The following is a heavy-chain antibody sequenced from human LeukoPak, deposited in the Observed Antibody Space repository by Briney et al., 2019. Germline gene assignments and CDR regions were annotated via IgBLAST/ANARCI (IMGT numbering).Heavy chain of an antibody. V-gene: IGHV3-30*18. D-gene: IGHD3-10*01. Sequence: GGSLRLSCAASGFTFSSYGMHWVRQAPGKGLEWVAVISYDGSNKYYADSVKGRFTISRDNSKNTLYLQMNSLRAEDMAVYYCAKPTSLRLGGVFDYWGQGTLVTVSS. CDR1: GFTFSSYG. CDR3: AKPTSLRLGGVFDY. CDR2: ISYDGSNK. J-gene: IGHJ4*02.